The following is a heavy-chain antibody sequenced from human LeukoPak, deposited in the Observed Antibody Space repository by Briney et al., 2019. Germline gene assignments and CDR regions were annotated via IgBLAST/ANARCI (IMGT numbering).Heavy chain of an antibody. CDR2: IKQDGSEK. J-gene: IGHJ4*02. Sequence: PGGSLRLSCAASGLTFSSYWMSWVRQAPGKGLEWVANIKQDGSEKYYVDSVKGRFTISRDNAKNSLYLQMNSLRAEDTAVYYCARDRYYYGSGSPTELDYWGQGTLVTVSS. CDR1: GLTFSSYW. CDR3: ARDRYYYGSGSPTELDY. D-gene: IGHD3-10*01. V-gene: IGHV3-7*01.